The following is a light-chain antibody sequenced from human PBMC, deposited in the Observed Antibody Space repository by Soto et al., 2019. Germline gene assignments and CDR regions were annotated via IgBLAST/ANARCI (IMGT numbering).Light chain of an antibody. V-gene: IGKV3-15*01. Sequence: EIVMTQSPATLSVSPGERATLSCRASQSVNRNLAWYQQKPGQAPRLLISAASTRATGIPARFSGSGSETELTLTISSLQSEDVAFYYCQQYNNWWTFGQGTKVEMK. CDR2: AAS. CDR1: QSVNRN. CDR3: QQYNNWWT. J-gene: IGKJ1*01.